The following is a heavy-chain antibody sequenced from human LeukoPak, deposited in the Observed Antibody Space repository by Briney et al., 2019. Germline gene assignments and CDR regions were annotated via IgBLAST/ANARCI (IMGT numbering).Heavy chain of an antibody. V-gene: IGHV4-59*01. D-gene: IGHD6-6*01. Sequence: RTSETLSLTCTVSGGSISSYYWTWIRQPPGKGLEWVGYIYHSGSTDYNPSLKSRVTMSLDTPKNQFSLKLSSVTAADTAVYYCAREGMYSSSSYFDYWGQGILVTVSS. CDR2: IYHSGST. CDR3: AREGMYSSSSYFDY. J-gene: IGHJ4*02. CDR1: GGSISSYY.